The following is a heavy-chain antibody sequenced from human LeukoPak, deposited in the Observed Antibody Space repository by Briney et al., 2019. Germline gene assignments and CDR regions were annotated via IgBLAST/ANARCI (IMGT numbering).Heavy chain of an antibody. CDR1: GLTFNNYA. J-gene: IGHJ6*02. Sequence: GGSLRLSCAVSGLTFNNYAMSWVRRAPGKGLEWVSAISKSGDHTYYAASAKGRFTIYRDNSKNTQYLQMNSLRAEDTAVYYCATSWGPDTSAFRWGRDGMDVWGQGTTVIVS. V-gene: IGHV3-23*01. CDR2: ISKSGDHT. D-gene: IGHD3-16*01. CDR3: ATSWGPDTSAFRWGRDGMDV.